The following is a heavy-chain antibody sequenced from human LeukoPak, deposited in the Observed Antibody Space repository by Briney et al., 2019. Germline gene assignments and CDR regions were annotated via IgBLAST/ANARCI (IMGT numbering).Heavy chain of an antibody. CDR3: ARRGRQLWLPYYFDY. CDR1: GFTFSRYW. Sequence: GGSLRLSCAASGFTFSRYWMSWVRQAPGKWLEWVANIKQDASEKYYVDSVKGRFTISRDNAKNSLYLQMNSLRAEDTAVYYCARRGRQLWLPYYFDYWGQGTLVTVSS. V-gene: IGHV3-7*01. CDR2: IKQDASEK. J-gene: IGHJ4*02. D-gene: IGHD5-18*01.